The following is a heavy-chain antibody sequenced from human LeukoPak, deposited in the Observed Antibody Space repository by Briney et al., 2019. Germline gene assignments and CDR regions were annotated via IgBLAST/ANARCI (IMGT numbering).Heavy chain of an antibody. Sequence: GASVKVSCKASGGTFSSYTISWVRQAPGQGLEWMGRIIPILGIANYAQKFQGRVTITADKSTSTAYMELSSLRSEDTAVYYCARAYSGSYIDYWGQGTLVTVSS. V-gene: IGHV1-69*02. D-gene: IGHD1-26*01. J-gene: IGHJ4*02. CDR2: IIPILGIA. CDR3: ARAYSGSYIDY. CDR1: GGTFSSYT.